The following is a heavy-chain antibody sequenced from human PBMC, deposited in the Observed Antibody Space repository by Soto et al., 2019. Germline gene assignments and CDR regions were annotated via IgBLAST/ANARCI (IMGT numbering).Heavy chain of an antibody. CDR1: GFTFSTYT. CDR3: AKDPRAWPGTGDGCDH. V-gene: IGHV3-23*01. D-gene: IGHD6-13*01. CDR2: ISGSGSGGNT. J-gene: IGHJ4*02. Sequence: EVQLLESGGGLVQPGGSLRLSCAASGFTFSTYTMSWARQAPGKGLEWVSTISGSGSGGNTWYADSVKGRNTISRDTSKNTQNLQMNNLRADDTDVNYCAKDPRAWPGTGDGCDHWGQGTLVTVSS.